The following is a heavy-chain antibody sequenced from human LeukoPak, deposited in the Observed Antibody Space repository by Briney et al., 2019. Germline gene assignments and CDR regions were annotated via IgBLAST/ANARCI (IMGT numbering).Heavy chain of an antibody. CDR3: AKRGSYCSSTSCPNWFDP. D-gene: IGHD2-2*01. J-gene: IGHJ5*02. V-gene: IGHV3-20*04. CDR1: GFTFDDYG. Sequence: WTGGSLRLSCAASGFTFDDYGMSWVRQAPGKGLEWVSGINWNGGSTGYADSVKGRFTISRDNYKNTLYLQMNSLRAEDTAVYYCAKRGSYCSSTSCPNWFDPWGQGTLVTVSS. CDR2: INWNGGST.